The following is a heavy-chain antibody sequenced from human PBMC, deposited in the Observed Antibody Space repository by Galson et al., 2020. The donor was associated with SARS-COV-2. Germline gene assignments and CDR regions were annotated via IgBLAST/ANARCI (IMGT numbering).Heavy chain of an antibody. J-gene: IGHJ4*02. CDR3: ARGRFLDEGSEFWSGCQGDY. D-gene: IGHD3-3*01. V-gene: IGHV1-18*01. Sequence: ASVKVSCKASGYTFTSYGISWVRQAPGQGLEWMGWISPYNGNTAHAQRLLDRVTMTTDTSLSTAYMELRNLRSDDTAVYYCARGRFLDEGSEFWSGCQGDYWGQGTLVTVSS. CDR1: GYTFTSYG. CDR2: ISPYNGNT.